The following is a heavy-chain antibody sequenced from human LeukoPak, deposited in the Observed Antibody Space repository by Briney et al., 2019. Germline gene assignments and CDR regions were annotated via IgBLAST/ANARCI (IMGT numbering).Heavy chain of an antibody. CDR2: ISYSGST. CDR1: GASISNFY. J-gene: IGHJ5*02. Sequence: SETLSLTCTVSGASISNFYWSWIRQPPGKGLEWIGDISYSGSTNYNPLLKSRVTMSVDTSKNQFSLKLRSVTAADTAVYYCARLHCSSPSCHRNWFDPWGQGTLVTVSS. V-gene: IGHV4-59*01. D-gene: IGHD2-2*01. CDR3: ARLHCSSPSCHRNWFDP.